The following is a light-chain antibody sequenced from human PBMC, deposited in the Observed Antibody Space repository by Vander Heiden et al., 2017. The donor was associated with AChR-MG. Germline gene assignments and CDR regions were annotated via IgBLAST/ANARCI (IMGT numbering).Light chain of an antibody. V-gene: IGKV3-15*01. J-gene: IGKJ2*01. CDR3: QQDNEAYT. CDR1: QSGSSN. CDR2: GAS. Sequence: EIVMTLSPATLSLSPGESATLSCRASQSGSSNLAWYQQKPGQAPRLLIYGASTRATGIPARFSGSGSGTEFTLTISSLQSEDFAVYYCQQDNEAYTFGQGTKLEIK.